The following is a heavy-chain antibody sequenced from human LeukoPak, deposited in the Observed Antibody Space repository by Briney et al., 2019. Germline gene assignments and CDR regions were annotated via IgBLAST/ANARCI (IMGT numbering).Heavy chain of an antibody. CDR1: GFTFSSYS. CDR2: ISSSSSYI. CDR3: AREGRHNWFDP. J-gene: IGHJ5*02. V-gene: IGHV3-21*01. Sequence: PGGSLRLSCAASGFTFSSYSMNWVRQAPGKGLEWVSSISSSSSYIYYADSVKGRFTISRDNAKNPLYLQMNSLRAEDTAVYYCAREGRHNWFDPWGQGTLVTVSS.